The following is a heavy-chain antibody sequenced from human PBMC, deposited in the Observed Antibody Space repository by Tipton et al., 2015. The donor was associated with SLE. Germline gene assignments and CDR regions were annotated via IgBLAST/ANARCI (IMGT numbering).Heavy chain of an antibody. D-gene: IGHD2-15*01. CDR1: GDSISRGGYY. J-gene: IGHJ5*02. CDR2: IYHSGST. CDR3: AREPAGGNNWFDA. Sequence: TLSLTCTLSGDSISRGGYYWSWIRQHPGKGLEWIGYIYHSGSTYYNPSLKSRVTISVDTSKNQFSLRLSSVTAADAAVYYCAREPAGGNNWFDAWGQGVTVTVSS. V-gene: IGHV4-31*03.